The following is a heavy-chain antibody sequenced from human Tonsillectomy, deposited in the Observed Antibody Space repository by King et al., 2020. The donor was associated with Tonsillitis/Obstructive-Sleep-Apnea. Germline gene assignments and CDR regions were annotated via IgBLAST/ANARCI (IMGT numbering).Heavy chain of an antibody. CDR2: INHSGST. D-gene: IGHD2-2*01. V-gene: IGHV4-34*01. Sequence: VQLQQWGAGLLKPSETLSITCGVYGGSFSGYYWSWIRQPPGKGLEWIGEINHSGSTDYNSSLKSRVTISRDTSKNQFSLRLTSVTAADTAVYYCGTNAGDYYYYMDVWGKGTTVTVSS. CDR1: GGSFSGYY. J-gene: IGHJ6*03. CDR3: GTNAGDYYYYMDV.